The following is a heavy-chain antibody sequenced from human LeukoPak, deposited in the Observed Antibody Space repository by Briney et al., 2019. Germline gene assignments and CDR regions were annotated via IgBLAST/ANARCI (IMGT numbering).Heavy chain of an antibody. CDR3: ARGGGSYWESWFDP. CDR1: GYTFTSYD. D-gene: IGHD1-26*01. J-gene: IGHJ5*02. CDR2: MNPNSGNT. Sequence: ASVKVSCKASGYTFTSYDINWVRQATGQGLEWMGWMNPNSGNTGYAQKFQGRVTITRNTSISTAYMELSSLSSEDTAVYYYARGGGSYWESWFDPWGQGTLVTVSS. V-gene: IGHV1-8*01.